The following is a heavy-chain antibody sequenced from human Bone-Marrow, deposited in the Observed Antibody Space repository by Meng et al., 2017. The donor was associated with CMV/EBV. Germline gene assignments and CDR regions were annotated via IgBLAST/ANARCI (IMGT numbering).Heavy chain of an antibody. J-gene: IGHJ6*02. CDR1: GGSISSSSYY. Sequence: SETLSLTCTVSGGSISSSSYYWGWIRQPPGKGLEWIGSIYYSRSTYYNPSLKSRVTISVDTSKNQFSLKLSSVTAADTAVYYCARTTTYYYGMDFWGRGTTVTVSS. D-gene: IGHD1-1*01. CDR3: ARTTTYYYGMDF. V-gene: IGHV4-39*01. CDR2: IYYSRST.